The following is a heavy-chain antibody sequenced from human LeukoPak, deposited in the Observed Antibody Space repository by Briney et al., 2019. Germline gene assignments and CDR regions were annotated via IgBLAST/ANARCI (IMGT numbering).Heavy chain of an antibody. J-gene: IGHJ5*02. D-gene: IGHD3-10*01. CDR1: GYTFTAYY. CDR2: INPKSGGT. Sequence: ASVTVSCQASGYTFTAYYMHWVRQAPGQGLEWMGWINPKSGGTNYAQKFQGRVTMTRDTSISTAYMELSRLRSDDTAVYYCARGVNYYGSGDPDWFDPWGQGSLVTVSS. CDR3: ARGVNYYGSGDPDWFDP. V-gene: IGHV1-2*02.